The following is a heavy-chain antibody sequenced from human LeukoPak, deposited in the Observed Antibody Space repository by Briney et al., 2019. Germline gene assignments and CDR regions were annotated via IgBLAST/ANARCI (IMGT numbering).Heavy chain of an antibody. CDR3: ARDLYWQQLVPRDAFDI. Sequence: LSLTCTVSGGSISSGGYYWSWIRQHPGKGLEWVSAISGSGGSTYYADSVKGRFTISRDNSKNTLYLQMNSLRAEDTAVYYCARDLYWQQLVPRDAFDIWSQGTMVTVSS. D-gene: IGHD6-13*01. V-gene: IGHV3-23*01. CDR2: ISGSGGST. CDR1: GGSISSGGYY. J-gene: IGHJ3*02.